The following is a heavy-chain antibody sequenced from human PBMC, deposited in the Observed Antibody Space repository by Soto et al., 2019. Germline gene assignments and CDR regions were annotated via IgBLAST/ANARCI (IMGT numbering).Heavy chain of an antibody. CDR3: ARGPYYDIFTGYPLDY. CDR2: ISSSSSTI. J-gene: IGHJ4*02. Sequence: GGSLRLSCAASGFTFSSYSMNWVRQAPGKGLEWVSYISSSSSTIYYADSVKGRFTISRDNAKNSLYLQMNSLRAEDTAVYYCARGPYYDIFTGYPLDYWGQGTLDIGSS. V-gene: IGHV3-48*01. CDR1: GFTFSSYS. D-gene: IGHD3-9*01.